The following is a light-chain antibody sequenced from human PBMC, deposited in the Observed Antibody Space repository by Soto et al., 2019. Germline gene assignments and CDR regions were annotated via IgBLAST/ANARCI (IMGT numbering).Light chain of an antibody. CDR2: GAS. CDR1: QSVSSSY. CDR3: QQRSNWPIT. Sequence: EIVLTQSPGTLSLSAGERATLSFRASQSVSSSYLAWYQQKPGQAPRLLIYGASSRATGIPDRFSGSGSGRDFTLTISGLEPEDFAVYYCQQRSNWPITFGQGTRLEI. V-gene: IGKV3D-20*02. J-gene: IGKJ5*01.